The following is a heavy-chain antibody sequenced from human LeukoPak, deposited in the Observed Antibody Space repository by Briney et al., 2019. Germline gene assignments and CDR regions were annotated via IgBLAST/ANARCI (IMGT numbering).Heavy chain of an antibody. CDR2: IYTSGST. CDR1: VGSISSYY. D-gene: IGHD5-18*01. CDR3: ARDRGYSYAFDY. V-gene: IGHV4-4*07. J-gene: IGHJ4*02. Sequence: SETLSLTCTVSVGSISSYYWSWIRQPAGKGLEWIGRIYTSGSTNYNPSLKSRVTMSIDTSKNQCSLKLSSVTAADTAVYYCARDRGYSYAFDYWGQGTLVTVSS.